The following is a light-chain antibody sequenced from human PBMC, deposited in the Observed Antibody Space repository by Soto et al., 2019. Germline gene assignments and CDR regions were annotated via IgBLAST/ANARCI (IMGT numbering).Light chain of an antibody. CDR1: QSVSSSY. Sequence: EIVLTQSPGTLSLSPGERATLSCRTSQSVSSSYLAWYQQKPGQAPRLLIYAASSRATGIPDRFSGSVSGTDFSLTITRLEPEDFAVYYCQQYGSSPITFGQGTRLEIK. J-gene: IGKJ5*01. CDR3: QQYGSSPIT. CDR2: AAS. V-gene: IGKV3-20*01.